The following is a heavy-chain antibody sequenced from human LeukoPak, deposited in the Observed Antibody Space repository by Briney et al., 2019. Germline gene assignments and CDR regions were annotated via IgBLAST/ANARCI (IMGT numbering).Heavy chain of an antibody. CDR2: ISSSGSTI. CDR3: ARGRALYYYDSSGYYY. J-gene: IGHJ4*02. CDR1: GFTFSSYE. V-gene: IGHV3-48*03. Sequence: GGSLRLSCADSGFTFSSYEMNWVRQAPGKGLEWVSYISSSGSTIYYADSVKGRFTISRDNAKNSLYLQMNSLRAEDTAVYYCARGRALYYYDSSGYYYWGQGTLVTVSS. D-gene: IGHD3-22*01.